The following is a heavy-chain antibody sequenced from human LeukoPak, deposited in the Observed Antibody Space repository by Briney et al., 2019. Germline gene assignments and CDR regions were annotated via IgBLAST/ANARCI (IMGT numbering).Heavy chain of an antibody. V-gene: IGHV1-8*03. CDR3: ASYSGYAQ. J-gene: IGHJ4*02. Sequence: ASVKVSCKASGYTFTSYDVNWVRPATGQGLEWMGWMNPNSGNTGYAQKFQGRVTISRNTSITTAYMELSGLTSEDTAVYYCASYSGYAQWGQGTLVTVSS. CDR2: MNPNSGNT. D-gene: IGHD5-12*01. CDR1: GYTFTSYD.